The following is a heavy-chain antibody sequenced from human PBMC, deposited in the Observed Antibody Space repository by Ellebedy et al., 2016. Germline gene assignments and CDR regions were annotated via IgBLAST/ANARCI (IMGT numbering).Heavy chain of an antibody. V-gene: IGHV3-23*01. J-gene: IGHJ4*02. D-gene: IGHD3-10*01. CDR3: ANVGGSGTYYNGY. CDR1: GFIFSSHA. CDR2: VVGSGERT. Sequence: GGSLRLSCEASGFIFSSHAMSWVRQAPGKGPEWVAAVVGSGERTFYADSVKGRFTISRDNSKNRLYLQMSSLKVEDTATYYCANVGGSGTYYNGYWGQGTLVTVSS.